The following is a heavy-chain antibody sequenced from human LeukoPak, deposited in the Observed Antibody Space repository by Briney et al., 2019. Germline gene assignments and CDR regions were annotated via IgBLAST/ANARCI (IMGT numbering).Heavy chain of an antibody. CDR3: TTGGNVLVAGTRAFDI. CDR2: VKSNVDGGAR. D-gene: IGHD6-19*01. Sequence: GGSLRLSCAASGFSFSNDWMNWVRQAPGKGLEWVGRVKSNVDGGARDYAEFVKSRFTISRDDSKNTLYLQMNSLKTEDTAVYYCTTGGNVLVAGTRAFDIWGQGTLVTVSS. J-gene: IGHJ3*02. CDR1: GFSFSNDW. V-gene: IGHV3-15*07.